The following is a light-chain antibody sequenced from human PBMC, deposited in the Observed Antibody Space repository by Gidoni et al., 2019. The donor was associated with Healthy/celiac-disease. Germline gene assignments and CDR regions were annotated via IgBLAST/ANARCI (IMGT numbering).Light chain of an antibody. V-gene: IGKV3-11*01. Sequence: EIVLTQSPATLSLSPGERATLSCRASQSVSSYLAWYQQKPGQAPRLLIYDASNRATGIPARFRGSGSWTDFTLTFSSLAPEDFAVYYCQQRSNWPPGFTFGPGTNVDI. CDR3: QQRSNWPPGFT. J-gene: IGKJ3*01. CDR2: DAS. CDR1: QSVSSY.